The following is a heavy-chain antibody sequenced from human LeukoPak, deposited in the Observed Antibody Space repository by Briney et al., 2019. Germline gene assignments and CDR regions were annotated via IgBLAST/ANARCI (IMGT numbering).Heavy chain of an antibody. D-gene: IGHD6-19*01. V-gene: IGHV3-48*02. CDR2: ISRSGGTI. CDR3: ARDSGSGWSHDY. J-gene: IGHJ4*02. Sequence: PGGSLRLSCAASGFTFSGYSMNWVRQAPGKGLEWVSYISRSGGTIYYADSVKGRFTISRDNAKNSLYLQMNSLRDEDTAVYYCARDSGSGWSHDYWGQGTLVTVTS. CDR1: GFTFSGYS.